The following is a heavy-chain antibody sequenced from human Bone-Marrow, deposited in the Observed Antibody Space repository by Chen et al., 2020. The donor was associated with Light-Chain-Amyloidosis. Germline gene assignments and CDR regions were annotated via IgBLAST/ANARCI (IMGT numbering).Heavy chain of an antibody. J-gene: IGHJ5*02. CDR3: AKDFSSPYDSSGYPPTANWFDP. CDR1: GFTFSSYG. Sequence: QVQLVESGGGVVQPGRSLSLSCAASGFTFSSYGMHWVRQAPGKGLEWVAVISYDGSNKYYADSVKGRFTISRDNSKNTLYLQMNSLRAEDTAVYYCAKDFSSPYDSSGYPPTANWFDPWGQGTLVTVSS. D-gene: IGHD3-22*01. CDR2: ISYDGSNK. V-gene: IGHV3-30*18.